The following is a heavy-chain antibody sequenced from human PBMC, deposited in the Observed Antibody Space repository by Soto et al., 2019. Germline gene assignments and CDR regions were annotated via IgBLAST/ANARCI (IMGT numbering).Heavy chain of an antibody. Sequence: ASVKVSCKASGYTFASFYMHWVRQAPGQGLEWMGIINPSGGSTTYAQKFQGRVTMTRDTSTSTVYMELSSLRSEDTAVYYCARDTSSNWYYFDYWGQGTRVTVSS. J-gene: IGHJ4*02. D-gene: IGHD6-13*01. CDR1: GYTFASFY. V-gene: IGHV1-46*01. CDR3: ARDTSSNWYYFDY. CDR2: INPSGGST.